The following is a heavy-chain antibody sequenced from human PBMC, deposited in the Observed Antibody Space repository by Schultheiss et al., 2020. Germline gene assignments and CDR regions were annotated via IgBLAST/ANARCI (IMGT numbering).Heavy chain of an antibody. D-gene: IGHD3-16*01. V-gene: IGHV4-31*03. CDR2: IYYSGST. J-gene: IGHJ2*01. CDR3: ARRCYGRCGWYFDL. Sequence: SETLSLTCTVSGGSISSGGYYWSWIRQHPGKGLEWIGYIYYSGSTYYNPSLKSRVTISVDTSKNQFSLKLSSVTAADTAVYYCARRCYGRCGWYFDLWGRGTLVNVSS. CDR1: GGSISSGGYY.